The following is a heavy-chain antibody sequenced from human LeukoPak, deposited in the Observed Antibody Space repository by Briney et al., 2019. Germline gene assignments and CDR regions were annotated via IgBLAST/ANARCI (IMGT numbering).Heavy chain of an antibody. Sequence: GGSLRLSCAASGFSFRSSWMHWVRQVPGKGLVWVSRINDDETSTSYADSVKGRFTISRDNAKNTLYLQMNSLRAEDTAVYYCATTGSGSYYDYWGQGTLVTVSS. J-gene: IGHJ4*02. CDR2: INDDETST. V-gene: IGHV3-74*01. D-gene: IGHD1-26*01. CDR3: ATTGSGSYYDY. CDR1: GFSFRSSW.